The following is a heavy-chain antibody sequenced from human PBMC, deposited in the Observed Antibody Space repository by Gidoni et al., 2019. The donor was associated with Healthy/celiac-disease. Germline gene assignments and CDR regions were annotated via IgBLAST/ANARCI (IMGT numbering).Heavy chain of an antibody. V-gene: IGHV4-59*01. CDR2: IDYSGST. D-gene: IGHD5-12*01. CDR3: ARSRRDGYNDFDY. J-gene: IGHJ4*02. Sequence: QVQLQESGPGLVQPSETLSLTCTLSGASISSSYWSWIRQPPGKGREWIGYIDYSGSTNYNPSLKSRVTISVDTSKNQFSLKLSSVTAADTAVYYCARSRRDGYNDFDYWGQGTLVTVSS. CDR1: GASISSSY.